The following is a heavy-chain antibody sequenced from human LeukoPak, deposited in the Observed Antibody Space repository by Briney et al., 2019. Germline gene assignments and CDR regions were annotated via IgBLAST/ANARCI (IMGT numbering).Heavy chain of an antibody. D-gene: IGHD1-26*01. CDR2: INPNSGGT. CDR3: ARVKWELSLFDY. Sequence: GASVKVSCKASGYTFTGYYMHWVRQAPGQGLEWMGWINPNSGGTNYAQKFQGRVTMTRDTSISTAYMELSRLRSDDPAVYYCARVKWELSLFDYWGQGTLVTVSS. V-gene: IGHV1-2*02. J-gene: IGHJ4*02. CDR1: GYTFTGYY.